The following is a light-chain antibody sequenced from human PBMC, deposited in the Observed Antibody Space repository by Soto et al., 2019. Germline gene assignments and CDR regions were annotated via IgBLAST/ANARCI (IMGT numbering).Light chain of an antibody. CDR2: SIN. J-gene: IGLJ3*02. CDR3: AAWDDSLKGWV. Sequence: QLVLTQPPSASGTPGQRVTISCSGSSSNIESNTVNWYQQLPGTAPKLLIYSINQRPSGVPDRFSGSKSGTSASLAISGLQSEDEADYYCAAWDDSLKGWVFGGGTKVTVL. CDR1: SSNIESNT. V-gene: IGLV1-44*01.